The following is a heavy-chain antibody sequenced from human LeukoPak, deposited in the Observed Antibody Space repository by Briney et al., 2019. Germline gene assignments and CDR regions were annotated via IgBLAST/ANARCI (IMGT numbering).Heavy chain of an antibody. Sequence: PGGSLRLSCAASGFTFSNYAMHWVRQAPGTGLEWVAVISYDGSNKYYADSARGRFTISRDNSNNALYLQMNSLRVEDTAVYYCARERLFGSGSYYNVPAYWGQGTLVTVSS. CDR2: ISYDGSNK. D-gene: IGHD3-10*01. CDR1: GFTFSNYA. CDR3: ARERLFGSGSYYNVPAY. V-gene: IGHV3-30*04. J-gene: IGHJ4*02.